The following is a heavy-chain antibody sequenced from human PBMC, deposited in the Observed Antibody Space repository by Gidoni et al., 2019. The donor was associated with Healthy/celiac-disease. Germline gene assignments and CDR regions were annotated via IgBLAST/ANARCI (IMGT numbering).Heavy chain of an antibody. J-gene: IGHJ3*02. Sequence: EVQLVQSGAEVKQPGESLRISCKGSGYSFTSYWISWVRQMPGKGLEWMGRIDPSDSYTNYSPSFQGHVTISADKSISTAYLQWSSLKASDTAMYYCARHLADGASTASDAFDIWGQGTMVTVSS. V-gene: IGHV5-10-1*01. CDR3: ARHLADGASTASDAFDI. CDR2: IDPSDSYT. D-gene: IGHD4-4*01. CDR1: GYSFTSYW.